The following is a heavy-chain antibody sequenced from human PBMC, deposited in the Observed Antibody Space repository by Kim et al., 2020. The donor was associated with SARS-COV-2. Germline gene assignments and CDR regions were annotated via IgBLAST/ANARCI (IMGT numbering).Heavy chain of an antibody. Sequence: TNYAQKFQGRVTMTRDTSISTAYVELSSLRSDDTAVYYCARETQQLGFDYWGQGTLVTVSS. V-gene: IGHV1-2*02. CDR2: T. CDR3: ARETQQLGFDY. D-gene: IGHD6-13*01. J-gene: IGHJ4*02.